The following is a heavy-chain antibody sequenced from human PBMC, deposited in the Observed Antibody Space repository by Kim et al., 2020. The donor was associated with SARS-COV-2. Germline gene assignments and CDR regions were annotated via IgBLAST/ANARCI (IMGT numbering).Heavy chain of an antibody. CDR2: FDPEDGET. V-gene: IGHV1-24*01. J-gene: IGHJ4*02. Sequence: ASVKVSCKVSGYTLTELSMHWVRQAPGKGLEWMGGFDPEDGETIYAQKFQGRVTMTEDTSTDTAYMELSSLRSEDTAVYYCATVPAYPMYYYDSSGSLTDWGQGTLVTVSS. CDR3: ATVPAYPMYYYDSSGSLTD. D-gene: IGHD3-22*01. CDR1: GYTLTELS.